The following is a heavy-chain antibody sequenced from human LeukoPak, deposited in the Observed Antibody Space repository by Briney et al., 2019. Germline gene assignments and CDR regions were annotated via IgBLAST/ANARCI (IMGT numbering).Heavy chain of an antibody. Sequence: GGSLRLSCAASGSTFSDYWMHWVRQAPGKWLVCVSRINSDVGSTIYADSVKGRFTISRDNAKNKLYLQMNSLRAEDTAVYYCARLSSDRAFDLWGQGTMVTVSS. V-gene: IGHV3-74*01. CDR1: GSTFSDYW. CDR3: ARLSSDRAFDL. D-gene: IGHD3-22*01. J-gene: IGHJ3*01. CDR2: INSDVGST.